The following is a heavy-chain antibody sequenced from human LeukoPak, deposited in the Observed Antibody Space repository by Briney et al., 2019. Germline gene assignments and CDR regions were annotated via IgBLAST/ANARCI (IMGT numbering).Heavy chain of an antibody. V-gene: IGHV3-48*04. CDR2: ITSASSTI. CDR1: GFTFSSYT. D-gene: IGHD3-22*01. Sequence: GGSLRLSCTASGFTFSSYTMNWVRQAPGKGLEWVSYITSASSTIYYADSVKGRFTISRDNAKNSLYLQMDSLRAEDTAVYYCARDKIGHDYWGQGTLVTVSS. J-gene: IGHJ4*02. CDR3: ARDKIGHDY.